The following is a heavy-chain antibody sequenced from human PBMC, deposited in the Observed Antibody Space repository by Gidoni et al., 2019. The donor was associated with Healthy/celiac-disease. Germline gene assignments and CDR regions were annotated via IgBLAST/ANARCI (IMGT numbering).Heavy chain of an antibody. CDR2: ISSSSNYI. CDR3: ARGRDYYGSGSYSRGLDY. Sequence: EVELVESGGGLVKPGGSLRLSCAASAFTFSSYSMNWVRQAPGKGLEWVSSISSSSNYIYYADSVKGRFTISRDNAKNSLYLQMDSLRAEDTAVYYCARGRDYYGSGSYSRGLDYWGQGTLVTVSS. D-gene: IGHD3-10*01. CDR1: AFTFSSYS. V-gene: IGHV3-21*03. J-gene: IGHJ4*02.